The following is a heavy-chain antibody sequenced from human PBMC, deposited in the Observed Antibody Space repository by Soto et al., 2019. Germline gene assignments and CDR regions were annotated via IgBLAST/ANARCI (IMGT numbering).Heavy chain of an antibody. CDR2: IYYSGST. CDR1: GGSISSYY. V-gene: IGHV4-59*01. CDR3: ARDRGEADTYYDFWSGYNTYGMDV. Sequence: SETLSLTCTVSGGSISSYYWSWIRQPPGKGLGWIGYIYYSGSTNYNPSLKSRVTISVDTSKNQFSLNLSSVTAADTAVYYCARDRGEADTYYDFWSGYNTYGMDVWGQGTTVTVSS. D-gene: IGHD3-3*01. J-gene: IGHJ6*02.